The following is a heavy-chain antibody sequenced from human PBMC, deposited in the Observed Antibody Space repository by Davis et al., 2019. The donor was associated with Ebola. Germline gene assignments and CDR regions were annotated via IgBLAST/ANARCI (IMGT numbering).Heavy chain of an antibody. J-gene: IGHJ6*02. V-gene: IGHV3-53*01. CDR1: GFTFSSYG. Sequence: GESLKISCAASGFTFSSYGMHWVRQAPGKGLEWVSVIYSGGSTYYADSVKGRFTISRDNSKNTLYLQMNSLRAEDTAVYYCARVDIVAKYYYYGMDVWGQGTTVTVSS. CDR3: ARVDIVAKYYYYGMDV. D-gene: IGHD5-12*01. CDR2: IYSGGST.